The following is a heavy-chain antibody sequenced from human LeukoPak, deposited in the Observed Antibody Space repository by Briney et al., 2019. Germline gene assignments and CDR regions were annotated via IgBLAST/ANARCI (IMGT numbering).Heavy chain of an antibody. J-gene: IGHJ4*02. Sequence: GGSLRLSCTASGFPFGDYAMSWFRQAPGKGLEWVGFIRSKAYGGTTEYAASVKGGFTISRDDSKSIAYLQMDSLKTEDTAVYYCTRDPRSGSYSDYWGQGTLVTVSS. D-gene: IGHD1-26*01. CDR1: GFPFGDYA. CDR2: IRSKAYGGTT. CDR3: TRDPRSGSYSDY. V-gene: IGHV3-49*03.